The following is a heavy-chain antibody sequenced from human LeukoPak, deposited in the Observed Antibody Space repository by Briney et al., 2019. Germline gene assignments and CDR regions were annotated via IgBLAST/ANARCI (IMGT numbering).Heavy chain of an antibody. D-gene: IGHD6-13*01. CDR2: INHSGST. CDR1: GGSFSGYY. CDR3: ARGDSAAGIDY. V-gene: IGHV4-34*01. Sequence: SETLSLTCAVCGGSFSGYYWSWIRQPPGKGLEWIGEINHSGSTNYNPSLKSRVTISVDTSKNQFSLKLSSVTAADTAVYYCARGDSAAGIDYWGQGTLVTVSS. J-gene: IGHJ4*02.